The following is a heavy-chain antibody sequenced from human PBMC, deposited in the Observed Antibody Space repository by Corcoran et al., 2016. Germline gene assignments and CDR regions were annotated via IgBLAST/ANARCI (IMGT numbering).Heavy chain of an antibody. V-gene: IGHV4-34*01. CDR3: ARVVGAYYYYGMDV. CDR1: GGSFSGYY. J-gene: IGHJ6*02. Sequence: QVQLQQWGAGLLKPSETLSLTCAVYGGSFSGYYWSWIRQPPGKGLEWIGEINHSGSTNYNPSLKSRVTISVDTSKNQFSLKVSSVTAADTAVYYCARVVGAYYYYGMDVWGQGTTVTVSS. CDR2: INHSGST.